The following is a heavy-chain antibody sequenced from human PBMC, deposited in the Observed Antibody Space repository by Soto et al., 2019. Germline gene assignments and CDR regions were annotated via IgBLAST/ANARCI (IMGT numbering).Heavy chain of an antibody. CDR3: DEVTPIRPTLDY. CDR1: GGSITSNTFY. J-gene: IGHJ4*01. CDR2: VLQSGST. V-gene: IGHV4-39*01. D-gene: IGHD2-21*02. Sequence: SETLSLTCSVSGGSITSNTFYWGWIRQTPGRGLEWIGSVLQSGSTYYNPSLKSRLSISVDTSKNQFSLRLNSVTAADTAVYYCDEVTPIRPTLDYRGPGVLVTVSS.